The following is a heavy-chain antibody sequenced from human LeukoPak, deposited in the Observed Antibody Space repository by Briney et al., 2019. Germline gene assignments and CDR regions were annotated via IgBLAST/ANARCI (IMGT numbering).Heavy chain of an antibody. J-gene: IGHJ4*02. CDR3: ARGYVGTTDY. D-gene: IGHD1-26*01. V-gene: IGHV6-1*01. CDR2: TYYRSKWNK. CDR1: GDSVSNNSAA. Sequence: SQTLSLTCAISGDSVSNNSAAWNWIRQSPSRGLEWLGRTYYRSKWNKNYAASVKSRITINPDTSKNQLSLQLNSVTPEDTAVYYCARGYVGTTDYWGQGTLVIASS.